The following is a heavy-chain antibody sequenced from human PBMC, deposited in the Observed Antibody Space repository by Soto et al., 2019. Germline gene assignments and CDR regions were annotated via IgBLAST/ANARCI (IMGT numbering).Heavy chain of an antibody. CDR3: ARHGFGPLHGLVDV. D-gene: IGHD3-10*01. CDR2: INYDGYS. V-gene: IGHV4-59*08. Sequence: QVQLQESGPGLVKPSETLSLTCTVSGGSITNYYCSWFRQPPGKGLEWIGYINYDGYSAYNLSLKGRVTLSMDASKTQFSLMLESATATDTAVSYCARHGFGPLHGLVDVWGPGTTVIVSS. CDR1: GGSITNYY. J-gene: IGHJ6*02.